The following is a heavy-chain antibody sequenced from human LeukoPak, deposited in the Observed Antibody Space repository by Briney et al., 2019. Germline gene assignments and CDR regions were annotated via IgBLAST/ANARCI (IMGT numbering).Heavy chain of an antibody. Sequence: PSGTLSLTCAVSGGSISSSYWWSWVRQPPGKGLEWIGEVYHSGSTNYSPSLKSRVTLSVGKSKNQFSLRLSSVTAADTAVYYCAGAYCGDDCYSGRTFDIWGQGTMVTVSS. CDR2: VYHSGST. CDR1: GGSISSSYW. J-gene: IGHJ3*02. V-gene: IGHV4-4*02. D-gene: IGHD2-21*02. CDR3: AGAYCGDDCYSGRTFDI.